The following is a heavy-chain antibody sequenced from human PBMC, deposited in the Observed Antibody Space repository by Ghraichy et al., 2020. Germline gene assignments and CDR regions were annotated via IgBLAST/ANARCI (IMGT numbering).Heavy chain of an antibody. D-gene: IGHD7-27*01. V-gene: IGHV3-33*01. Sequence: VAAIWYDGSKEYYADSVMGLFTISRDNSKNTVSLQMNSLRADDTVVYYCATHTGDWSNWGQGTLVIV. CDR2: IWYDGSKE. J-gene: IGHJ4*02. CDR3: ATHTGDWSN.